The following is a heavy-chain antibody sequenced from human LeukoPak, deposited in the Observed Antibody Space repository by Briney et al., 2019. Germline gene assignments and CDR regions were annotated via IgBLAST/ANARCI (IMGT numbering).Heavy chain of an antibody. D-gene: IGHD3-16*01. CDR3: ARDVWLPDY. J-gene: IGHJ4*02. CDR2: IKEDGSEK. CDR1: GFNFNNYW. V-gene: IGHV3-7*01. Sequence: GGSLRLSCAASGFNFNNYWMVWVRQIPGKGLQWVANIKEDGSEKNYVDSVKDRLTISRDNAKNSLYLQMNGLRVEDTAVYYCARDVWLPDYWGQGTLVTVTS.